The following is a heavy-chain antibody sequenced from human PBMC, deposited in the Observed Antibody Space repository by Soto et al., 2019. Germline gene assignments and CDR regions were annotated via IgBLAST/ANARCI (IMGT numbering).Heavy chain of an antibody. V-gene: IGHV4-34*01. J-gene: IGHJ4*02. CDR2: INHSGST. CDR1: GGSFSGYY. D-gene: IGHD6-19*01. Sequence: PSETLSLTCAVYGGSFSGYYWSWIRQPPGKGLEWIGEINHSGSTNYNPSLKSRVTISVDTSKNQFSLKLSSVTVADTAVYYCARALTVAGYHFSYWGKGALVTVPS. CDR3: ARALTVAGYHFSY.